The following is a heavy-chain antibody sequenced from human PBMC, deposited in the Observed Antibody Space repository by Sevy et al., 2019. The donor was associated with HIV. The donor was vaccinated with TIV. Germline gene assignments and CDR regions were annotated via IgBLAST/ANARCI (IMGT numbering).Heavy chain of an antibody. V-gene: IGHV3-23*01. CDR2: ISATGGST. Sequence: GGSLRLSCAASGFTLTSYTMNWVRQAPGKGLEWVASISATGGSTYYADSVKGRFTISRDVSKGTLYLQMNSLTAEDTDIFYCAKTLQKLPFHQHYFVYWGQGTLVTVSS. CDR1: GFTLTSYT. D-gene: IGHD2-21*02. J-gene: IGHJ4*02. CDR3: AKTLQKLPFHQHYFVY.